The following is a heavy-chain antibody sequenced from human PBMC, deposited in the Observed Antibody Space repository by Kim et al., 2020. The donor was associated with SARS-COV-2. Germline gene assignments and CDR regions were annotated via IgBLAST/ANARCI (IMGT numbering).Heavy chain of an antibody. Sequence: GGSLRLSCAASGFTFSSYWMHWVRQAPGKGLVWVSRINSDGSSTSYADSVKGRFTISRDNAKNTLYLQMNSLRAEDTAVYYCARVEVRYFDWLLARWGMDVWGKGTTVTVSS. CDR1: GFTFSSYW. CDR3: ARVEVRYFDWLLARWGMDV. CDR2: INSDGSST. J-gene: IGHJ6*04. V-gene: IGHV3-74*01. D-gene: IGHD3-9*01.